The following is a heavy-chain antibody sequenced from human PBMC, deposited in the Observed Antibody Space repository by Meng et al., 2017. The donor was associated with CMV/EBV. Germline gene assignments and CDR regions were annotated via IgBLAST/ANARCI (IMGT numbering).Heavy chain of an antibody. CDR3: ARGSPEWLLFGDYYYGMDV. CDR1: GGSFSGYY. D-gene: IGHD3-3*01. V-gene: IGHV4-34*01. CDR2: INHSGST. Sequence: SETLSLTCAVYGGSFSGYYWSWIRQPPGKGLEWIGEINHSGSTNYNPSLKSRVTISVDTSKNQFSLKLSSATAADTAVYYCARGSPEWLLFGDYYYGMDVWGQGTTVTVSS. J-gene: IGHJ6*02.